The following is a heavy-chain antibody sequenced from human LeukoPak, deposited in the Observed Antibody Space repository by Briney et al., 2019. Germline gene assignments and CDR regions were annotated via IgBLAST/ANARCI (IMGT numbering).Heavy chain of an antibody. CDR1: QFTFNGSW. J-gene: IGHJ4*02. CDR2: MHPTGSQK. CDR3: AIWTSGNY. D-gene: IGHD1-1*01. Sequence: GESLRLSCADSQFTFNGSWMNWVRQAPGKGLEWVANMHPTGSQKRYVDSVRGRLTISKDNPGASLYLDMHSLRAEDTAIYYCAIWTSGNYWGQGTLVTVSS. V-gene: IGHV3-7*01.